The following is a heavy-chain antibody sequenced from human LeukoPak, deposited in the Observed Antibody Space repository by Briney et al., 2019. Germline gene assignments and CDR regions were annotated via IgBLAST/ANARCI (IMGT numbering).Heavy chain of an antibody. Sequence: GGSLRLSCAASGFTFSDYYMNWIRQAPGKGLEWVSYISSSGGSIYYADSVTGRFTISRDNAKNSLYLQMNSLRAEDSAVYYCARVEKYHFWSGYYGNYYYYYMDVWGKGTTVTVSS. D-gene: IGHD3-3*01. J-gene: IGHJ6*03. CDR2: ISSSGGSI. CDR3: ARVEKYHFWSGYYGNYYYYYMDV. CDR1: GFTFSDYY. V-gene: IGHV3-11*04.